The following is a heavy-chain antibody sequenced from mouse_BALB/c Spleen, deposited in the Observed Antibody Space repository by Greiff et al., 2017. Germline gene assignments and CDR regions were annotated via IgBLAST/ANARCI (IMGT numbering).Heavy chain of an antibody. CDR3: ARREVWDY. Sequence: EVQGVESGAELVKPGASVKLSCTASGFNIKDTYMHWVKQRPEQGLEWIGRIDPANGNTKYDPKFQGKATITADTSSNTAYLQLSSLTSEDTAVYYCARREVWDYWGQGTSVTVSS. J-gene: IGHJ4*01. CDR2: IDPANGNT. D-gene: IGHD2-10*02. CDR1: GFNIKDTY. V-gene: IGHV14-3*02.